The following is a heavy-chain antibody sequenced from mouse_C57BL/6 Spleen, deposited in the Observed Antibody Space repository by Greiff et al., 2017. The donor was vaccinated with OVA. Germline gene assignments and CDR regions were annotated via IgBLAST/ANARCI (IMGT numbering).Heavy chain of an antibody. CDR2: INPSNGGT. J-gene: IGHJ4*01. Sequence: QVQLKQPGTELMKPGASVKLSCKASGNTFTSYWMHWVKQRPGQGLEWIGNINPSNGGTNYNEKFKSKATLTVDKSSSTAYMQLSSLTSEDSSVYCGARDDRSPAMDYWCEGTSVTVSP. CDR3: ARDDRSPAMDY. CDR1: GNTFTSYW. V-gene: IGHV1-53*01. D-gene: IGHD2-3*01.